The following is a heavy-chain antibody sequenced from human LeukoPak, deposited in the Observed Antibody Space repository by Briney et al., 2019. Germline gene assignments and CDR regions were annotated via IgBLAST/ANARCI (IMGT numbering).Heavy chain of an antibody. CDR3: ARQRVWFGPSAFDI. J-gene: IGHJ3*02. Sequence: GESLKISCKGSGYSFTSYWIGWVRQMPGKGLEWMGIIYPGDSDTRYSPSFQGQVAISADKSISTAYLQWSSPKASDTAMYYCARQRVWFGPSAFDIWGQGTMVTVSS. CDR2: IYPGDSDT. D-gene: IGHD3-10*01. CDR1: GYSFTSYW. V-gene: IGHV5-51*01.